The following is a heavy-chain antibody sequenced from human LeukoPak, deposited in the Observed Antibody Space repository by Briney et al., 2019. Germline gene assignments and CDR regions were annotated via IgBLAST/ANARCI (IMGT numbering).Heavy chain of an antibody. Sequence: SETLSLTCTVSGYSISSGYYWGWIRQPLGKGLEWIGNIYHSESTYYNPSLKSRVTISVDTSKNQFSLKLSSVTAADTAVYYCARVPDIVVVPAAHFDYWGQGTLVTVSS. J-gene: IGHJ4*02. V-gene: IGHV4-38-2*02. CDR1: GYSISSGYY. CDR2: IYHSEST. D-gene: IGHD2-2*01. CDR3: ARVPDIVVVPAAHFDY.